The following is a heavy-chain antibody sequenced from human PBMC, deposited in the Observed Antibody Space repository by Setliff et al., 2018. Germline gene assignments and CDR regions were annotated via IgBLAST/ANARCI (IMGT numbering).Heavy chain of an antibody. CDR3: ARDPHYDPTYSLPGHAFDF. J-gene: IGHJ3*01. Sequence: SETLSLTCTFYGGPFSDYYWGWVRQTPGKGLEWIAEINPSGTTNYIPSLKSRLTISVDTSKRQFSLKLISVTAADTAVYYCARDPHYDPTYSLPGHAFDFWGQGIMVTVSS. CDR1: GGPFSDYY. V-gene: IGHV4-34*01. CDR2: INPSGTT. D-gene: IGHD3-22*01.